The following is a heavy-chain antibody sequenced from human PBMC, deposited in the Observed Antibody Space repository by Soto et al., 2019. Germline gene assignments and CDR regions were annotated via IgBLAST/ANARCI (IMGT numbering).Heavy chain of an antibody. V-gene: IGHV5-51*01. CDR2: IYPGDSDI. Sequence: PGESLKISCKGSGYSFTSYWIGWVRQMPGKGLEWMGIIYPGDSDIRYSPSFQGQVTISADKSISTAYLQWSSLKASDTSMYYRARHEVEGYYYYVMDVWGQGTTVTVSS. CDR1: GYSFTSYW. CDR3: ARHEVEGYYYYVMDV. J-gene: IGHJ6*02.